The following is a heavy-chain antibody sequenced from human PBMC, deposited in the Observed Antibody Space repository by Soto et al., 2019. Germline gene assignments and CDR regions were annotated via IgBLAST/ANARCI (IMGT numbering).Heavy chain of an antibody. CDR1: GFTFSSYA. J-gene: IGHJ3*02. D-gene: IGHD4-17*01. CDR2: ISGSGGST. Sequence: GSLRLSCAASGFTFSSYAMSWVRQAPGKGLEWVSAISGSGGSTYYADSVKGRFTISRDNSKNTLYLQMNSLRAEDTAVYYCANDRDDYGDDALGAFDIWGQGTMVTVSS. V-gene: IGHV3-23*01. CDR3: ANDRDDYGDDALGAFDI.